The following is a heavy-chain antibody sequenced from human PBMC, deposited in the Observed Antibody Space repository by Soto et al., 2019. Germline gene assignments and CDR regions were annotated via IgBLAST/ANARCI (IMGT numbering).Heavy chain of an antibody. V-gene: IGHV3-9*01. CDR2: ISWNSGSI. CDR3: ARSMDIVATILDY. D-gene: IGHD5-12*01. Sequence: SCAASGFTFDDYAMHWVRQAPGKGLEWVSGISWNSGSIGYADSVKGRFTISRDNAKNSLYLQMNSLRAEDTALYYCARSMDIVATILDYWGQGTLVTVSS. J-gene: IGHJ4*02. CDR1: GFTFDDYA.